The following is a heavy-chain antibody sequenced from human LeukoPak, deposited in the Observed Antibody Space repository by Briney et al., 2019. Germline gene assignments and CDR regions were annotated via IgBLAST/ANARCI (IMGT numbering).Heavy chain of an antibody. CDR2: IRYDGSNK. V-gene: IGHV3-30*02. CDR3: AKDKFSGVVIIDY. Sequence: GGSLRLSCAASGFTFSSYGMHWVRQAPGKGLEWVAFIRYDGSNKYYADSVKGRFTISRDNSKNTLYLQMNSLRAEDTAVYYCAKDKFSGVVIIDYWGQGTLVTVSS. J-gene: IGHJ4*02. D-gene: IGHD3-3*01. CDR1: GFTFSSYG.